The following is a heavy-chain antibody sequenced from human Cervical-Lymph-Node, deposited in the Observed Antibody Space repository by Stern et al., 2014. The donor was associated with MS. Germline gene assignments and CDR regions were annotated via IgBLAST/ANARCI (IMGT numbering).Heavy chain of an antibody. CDR1: GGSMSGYF. CDR2: VSNTGTT. D-gene: IGHD1-26*01. V-gene: IGHV4-59*01. CDR3: ARGERSIDWYFDL. J-gene: IGHJ2*01. Sequence: VQLVESGPGLVKPSGALSLTCSVSGGSMSGYFWTWIRQTPGQTLEWIGFVSNTGTTNYNPAFGGRVSMSMDTSKSQFSLRLSSVTAADTATYYCARGERSIDWYFDLWGRGIVVSVSS.